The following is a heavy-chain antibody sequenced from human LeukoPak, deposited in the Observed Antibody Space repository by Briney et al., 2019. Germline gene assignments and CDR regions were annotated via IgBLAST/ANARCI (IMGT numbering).Heavy chain of an antibody. CDR3: ARVRLDRSERYLDAFEN. Sequence: GGSLRLSCAASGFTVSSNYMSWVRQAPGKGLEWVSSIYSGGSTYYADSVKGRFTISRDNSKNTVDLQMNSLRAEDTAVYYCARVRLDRSERYLDAFENWGQGTMVTVSS. J-gene: IGHJ3*02. D-gene: IGHD3-3*01. V-gene: IGHV3-53*01. CDR1: GFTVSSNY. CDR2: IYSGGST.